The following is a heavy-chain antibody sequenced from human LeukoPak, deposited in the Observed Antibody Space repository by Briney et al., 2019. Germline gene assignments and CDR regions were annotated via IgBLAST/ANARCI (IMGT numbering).Heavy chain of an antibody. CDR2: INHSGST. Sequence: KPSETLSLTCTVSGGSISSYYWSWIRQPPGKGLEWIGEINHSGSTNYNPSLKSRVTISVDTSKNQFSLKLSSVTAADTAVYYCARAGRYCSSTSCYPYNWFDPWGQGTLVTVSS. CDR3: ARAGRYCSSTSCYPYNWFDP. V-gene: IGHV4-34*01. D-gene: IGHD2-2*01. CDR1: GGSISSYY. J-gene: IGHJ5*02.